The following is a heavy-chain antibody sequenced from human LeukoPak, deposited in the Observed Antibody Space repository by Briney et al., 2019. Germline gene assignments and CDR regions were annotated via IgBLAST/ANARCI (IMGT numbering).Heavy chain of an antibody. CDR1: GFTFSSYG. CDR2: ISYDGSNK. Sequence: GGSLRLSCAASGFTFSSYGMHWVRQAPGKGLEWVAVISYDGSNKYYADSVKGRFTISRDNCKNTLYLQMNSLRADDTAVYYCAKVRYPYCSSTSCYGLDYWGQGTLVTVSS. D-gene: IGHD2-2*01. V-gene: IGHV3-30*18. J-gene: IGHJ4*02. CDR3: AKVRYPYCSSTSCYGLDY.